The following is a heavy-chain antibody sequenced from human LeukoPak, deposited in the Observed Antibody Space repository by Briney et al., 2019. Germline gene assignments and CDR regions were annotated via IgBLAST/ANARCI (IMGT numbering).Heavy chain of an antibody. D-gene: IGHD3-10*01. Sequence: GGSLRLSCAASGFTFSSYWMHWARQDPGKGLVWVSRINSDGTNTIYADSVKGRFTISRDNAKNTLYLQMNSLRPEDTAVYYCASGVSIWLGNAFDFWGQGTMVTVSS. J-gene: IGHJ3*01. CDR3: ASGVSIWLGNAFDF. CDR1: GFTFSSYW. V-gene: IGHV3-74*01. CDR2: INSDGTNT.